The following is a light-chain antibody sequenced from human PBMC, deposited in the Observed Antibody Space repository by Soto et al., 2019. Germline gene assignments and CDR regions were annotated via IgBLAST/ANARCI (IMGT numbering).Light chain of an antibody. V-gene: IGKV1-6*01. CDR1: QNIRNY. CDR2: VAS. Sequence: IQMTQSPSSLSASVGDRVAITCRASQNIRNYLNWYQQKPGKAPRVLIYVASNLQSGVPSRFSGSGSGTDFTLTISSLQPEDFATYYCLQDYNYPLTFGGGTKVDI. CDR3: LQDYNYPLT. J-gene: IGKJ4*01.